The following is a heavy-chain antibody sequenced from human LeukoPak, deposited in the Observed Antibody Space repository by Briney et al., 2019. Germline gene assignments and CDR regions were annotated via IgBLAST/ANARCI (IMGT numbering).Heavy chain of an antibody. V-gene: IGHV1-18*01. CDR1: GYTFTNYG. D-gene: IGHD5-24*01. CDR3: ARDHKMATSLD. J-gene: IGHJ4*02. Sequence: ASVKVSCKASGYTFTNYGITWVRQAPGQGLEWMGWISAASGNTNFAQTVQGRVTMTTDTSANTAYMELRSLRSDDTAVYYCARDHKMATSLDWGQGTLVTVSS. CDR2: ISAASGNT.